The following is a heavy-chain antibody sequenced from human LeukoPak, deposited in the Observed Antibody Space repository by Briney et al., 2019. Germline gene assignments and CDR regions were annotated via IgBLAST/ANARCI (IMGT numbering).Heavy chain of an antibody. CDR3: ARDSDYYYMDV. CDR1: GFTFDDYA. V-gene: IGHV3-9*01. CDR2: ISWNSGSI. J-gene: IGHJ6*03. Sequence: GGSLRLSCAASGFTFDDYAMHWVRQAPGKGLEWVSGISWNSGSIGYADSVKGRFTISRDNSKNTLYLQMNSLRAEDTAVYYCARDSDYYYMDVWGKGTTVTVSS.